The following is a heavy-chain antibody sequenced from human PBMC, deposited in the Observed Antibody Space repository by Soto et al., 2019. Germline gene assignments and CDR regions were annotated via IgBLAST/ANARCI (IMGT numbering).Heavy chain of an antibody. CDR2: IWYDGSNK. CDR3: ARGVGYSYGGGYGMDV. V-gene: IGHV3-33*01. Sequence: GGSLRLSCAASGFTFSSYGMHWVRQAPGKGLEWVAVIWYDGSNKYYADSVKGRFTISRDNSKNTLYLQMNSLRAEDTAVYYCARGVGYSYGGGYGMDVWGQGTTVTVS. J-gene: IGHJ6*02. CDR1: GFTFSSYG. D-gene: IGHD5-18*01.